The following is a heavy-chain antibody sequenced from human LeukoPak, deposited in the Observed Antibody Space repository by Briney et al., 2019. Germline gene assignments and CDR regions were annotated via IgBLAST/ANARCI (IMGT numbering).Heavy chain of an antibody. CDR3: ARVVRGVIDY. CDR1: GGSISIYY. CDR2: IYYSGST. J-gene: IGHJ4*02. V-gene: IGHV4-59*01. Sequence: SETLSLTCTVSGGSISIYYWSWIRQPPGKGLEWIGYIYYSGSTNYNPSLKSRVTISVDTSKNQFSLKLSSVTAADTAVYYCARVVRGVIDYWGQGTLVTVSS. D-gene: IGHD3-10*01.